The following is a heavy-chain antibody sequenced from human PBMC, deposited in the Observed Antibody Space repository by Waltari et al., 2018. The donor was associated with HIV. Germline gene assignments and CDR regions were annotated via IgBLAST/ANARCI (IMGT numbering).Heavy chain of an antibody. V-gene: IGHV4-31*03. CDR2: IYYSGST. D-gene: IGHD2-2*01. Sequence: QVQLQESGPGLVKPSQTLSLTCTVSGASLSRGGYYWSRIRPHTVKGLEWIGYIYYSGSTYYNPSLKSRLTISVDTSKNQFSLNLTSVTAADTAVYYCARVRACSTTSCFAYYGMDVWGPGTTVTVSS. CDR3: ARVRACSTTSCFAYYGMDV. CDR1: GASLSRGGYY. J-gene: IGHJ6*02.